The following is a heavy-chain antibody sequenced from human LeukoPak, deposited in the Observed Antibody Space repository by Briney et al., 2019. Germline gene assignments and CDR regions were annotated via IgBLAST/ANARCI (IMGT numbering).Heavy chain of an antibody. D-gene: IGHD1-26*01. CDR1: GGSISSYY. Sequence: PSETLSLTSTVSGGSISSYYWSWIRQPPGKGLEWIGYIYYSGSTYYNPSLKSRVTISVDTSKNQFSLKLSSVTAADTAVYYCARVRSMSGATYELYFDYWGQGTLVTVSS. CDR2: IYYSGST. J-gene: IGHJ4*02. CDR3: ARVRSMSGATYELYFDY. V-gene: IGHV4-30-4*01.